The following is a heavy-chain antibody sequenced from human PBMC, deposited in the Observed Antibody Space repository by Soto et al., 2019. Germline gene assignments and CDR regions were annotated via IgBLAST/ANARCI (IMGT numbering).Heavy chain of an antibody. J-gene: IGHJ4*02. CDR1: GFPFNDYY. CDR3: VRGGGGGLFEH. Sequence: GGSLRLSCATSGFPFNDYYMTWIRQAPGKGLEWLSHISPKSTFRNYADSAKGRFTISRDNTGSSLFLQMNSLGVDDTAVYSCVRGGGGGLFEHWGQGVLVTVSS. D-gene: IGHD2-21*01. CDR2: ISPKSTFR. V-gene: IGHV3-11*06.